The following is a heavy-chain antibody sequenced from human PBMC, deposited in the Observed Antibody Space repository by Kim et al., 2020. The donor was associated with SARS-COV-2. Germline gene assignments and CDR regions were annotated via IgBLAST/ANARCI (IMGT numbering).Heavy chain of an antibody. CDR3: ATLRYFDVP. CDR2: VNHNGDA. CDR1: GGSFSGYY. V-gene: IGHV4-34*01. D-gene: IGHD3-9*01. J-gene: IGHJ5*02. Sequence: SETLSLTCAVYGGSFSGYYWSWIRQPPGKGLEWIGEVNHNGDANYSPTLKNRVTISLGTSKTQFSLRLNSVTTADTAVYYCATLRYFDVPWGQGTLVTVSS.